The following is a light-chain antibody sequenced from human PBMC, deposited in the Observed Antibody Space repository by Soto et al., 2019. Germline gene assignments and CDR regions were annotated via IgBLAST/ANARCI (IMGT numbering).Light chain of an antibody. CDR1: QGISSR. CDR3: QKADSFPLT. V-gene: IGKV1-12*01. J-gene: IGKJ4*01. CDR2: AAS. Sequence: DIQMTQSPSSVSASVGDRVTITCRASQGISSRLAWYQQKPGKAPNLLIYAASRLQSGVPSRFSGTGSGTDFTLTISSLQPEDFAIYYCQKADSFPLTFGGGTKVEVK.